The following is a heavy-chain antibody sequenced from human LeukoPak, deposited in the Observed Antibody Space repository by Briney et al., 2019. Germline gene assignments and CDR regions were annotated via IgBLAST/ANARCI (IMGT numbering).Heavy chain of an antibody. CDR3: ARDEAAASRAFDI. CDR2: IVPIFGTA. V-gene: IGHV1-69*05. D-gene: IGHD6-13*01. CDR1: GGTFSSYA. J-gene: IGHJ3*02. Sequence: SVKVSCKASGGTFSSYAISWVRQAPGQGLEWMGGIVPIFGTANYAQKFQGRVTITTDESTSTAYMELSSLRSEDTAVYYCARDEAAASRAFDIWGQGTMVTVSS.